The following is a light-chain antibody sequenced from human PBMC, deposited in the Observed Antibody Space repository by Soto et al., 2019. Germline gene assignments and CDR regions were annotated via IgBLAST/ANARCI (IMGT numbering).Light chain of an antibody. V-gene: IGKV3-20*01. CDR1: QSVSSSF. CDR2: GAS. CDR3: QHYGTSLWT. J-gene: IGKJ1*01. Sequence: EIMLTQSPGTLSLSPGERATLSCRASQSVSSSFLAWYQQKPGQAPRLLIYGASIRATGIPDRFSGSGSGTDFPRTISRLEPEDFAMYLWQHYGTSLWTFGQGTKVEIK.